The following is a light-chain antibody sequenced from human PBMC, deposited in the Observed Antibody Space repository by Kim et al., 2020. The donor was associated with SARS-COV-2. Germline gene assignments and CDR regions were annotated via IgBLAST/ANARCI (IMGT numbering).Light chain of an antibody. V-gene: IGLV4-60*03. CDR1: GGQSTYV. J-gene: IGLJ1*01. Sequence: VKQTGNQSGGQSTYVIAWNQHQLGKAPRNLMKLEGSGSYNRGSGVPDRLSGSSSGDDRYLTNSNLQSEDEADYYCETWNSNTHVFGTGTKVTVL. CDR3: ETWNSNTHV. CDR2: LEGSGSY.